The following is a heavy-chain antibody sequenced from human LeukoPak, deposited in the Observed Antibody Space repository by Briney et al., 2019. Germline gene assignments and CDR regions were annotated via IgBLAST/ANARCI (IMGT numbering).Heavy chain of an antibody. J-gene: IGHJ4*02. CDR1: GGSISSDY. D-gene: IGHD2-15*01. Sequence: SETLSLTCTVSGGSISSDYWSWIRQPPGKGLEWIGYIYYIGSTNYNPSLKSRVTISVDTSKNQFSLKLSSVTAADTAVYYCARSWWGFDYWGQGTLVTVSS. CDR3: ARSWWGFDY. CDR2: IYYIGST. V-gene: IGHV4-59*01.